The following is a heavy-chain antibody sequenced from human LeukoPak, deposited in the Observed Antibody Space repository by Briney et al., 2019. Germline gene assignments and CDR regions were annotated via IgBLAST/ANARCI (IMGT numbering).Heavy chain of an antibody. CDR1: GYTLTELS. Sequence: GASVKVSCKVSGYTLTELSMHWVRQAPGKGLEWMGGFDPEDGETIYAQKFQGRVTMTEDTSTDTAYMELSSLRSEDTAVYYCATKEKLYGSGSLDYWGQGTLVTVSS. CDR3: ATKEKLYGSGSLDY. D-gene: IGHD3-10*01. CDR2: FDPEDGET. V-gene: IGHV1-24*01. J-gene: IGHJ4*02.